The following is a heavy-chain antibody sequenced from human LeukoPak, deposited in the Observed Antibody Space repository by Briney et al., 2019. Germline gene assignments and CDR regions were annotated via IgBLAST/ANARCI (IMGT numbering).Heavy chain of an antibody. CDR2: IYYSGST. CDR1: GGSISSYY. V-gene: IGHV4-59*01. CDR3: ARAIAAAGYYFDY. D-gene: IGHD6-13*01. Sequence: PSETLSLTCTVSGGSISSYYWGWIRQPPGKGLEWIGYIYYSGSTNYNPSLKSRVTISVDTSKNQFSLKLSSVTAADTAVYYCARAIAAAGYYFDYWGQGTLVTVSS. J-gene: IGHJ4*02.